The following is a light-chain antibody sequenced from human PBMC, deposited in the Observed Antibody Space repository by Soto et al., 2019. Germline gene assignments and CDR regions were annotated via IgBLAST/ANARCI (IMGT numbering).Light chain of an antibody. CDR1: KIGSRS. CDR2: DDS. CDR3: QVWDSSSDYPGV. V-gene: IGLV3-21*02. J-gene: IGLJ2*01. Sequence: SYELTQTPSVSVAPGQTARITCGGNKIGSRSVHWYQQKPGQAPVLVVYDDSDRPSGIPERFSGSNSGNTATLTISRVEAGDEADYYCQVWDSSSDYPGVFGGGTKLTVL.